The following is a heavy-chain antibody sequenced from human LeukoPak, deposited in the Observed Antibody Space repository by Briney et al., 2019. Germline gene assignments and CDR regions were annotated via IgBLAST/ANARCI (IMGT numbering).Heavy chain of an antibody. CDR1: GFTFSSYE. V-gene: IGHV3-48*03. D-gene: IGHD1-1*01. CDR3: QTGTHLGY. CDR2: ISSSGSTI. Sequence: GGSLRLSCAASGFTFSSYEMNWVRQAPGKGLEWVSYISSSGSTIYYADSVKGRFTISRDNSKNTLYLQMNSLRVEDTAVYYCQTGTHLGYWGQGTLVTVSS. J-gene: IGHJ4*02.